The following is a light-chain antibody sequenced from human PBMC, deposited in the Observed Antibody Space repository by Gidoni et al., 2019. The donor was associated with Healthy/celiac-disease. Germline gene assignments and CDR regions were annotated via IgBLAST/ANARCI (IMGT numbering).Light chain of an antibody. CDR2: DAS. J-gene: IGKJ4*01. CDR1: QSVSSY. Sequence: EIVFTQSPATLSLSPGERATLSCRASQSVSSYLAWYQQKPGQAPRLLIYDASNRATGIPARFSGSGSGTDFTLTISSLEPEDFAVYYCQQRSNWTTFXGXTKVEIK. CDR3: QQRSNWTT. V-gene: IGKV3-11*01.